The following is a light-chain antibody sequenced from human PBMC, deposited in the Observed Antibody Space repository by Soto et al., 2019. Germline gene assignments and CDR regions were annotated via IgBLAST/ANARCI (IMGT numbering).Light chain of an antibody. J-gene: IGLJ2*01. CDR1: NSDVGGYNY. V-gene: IGLV2-11*01. CDR3: CSYAGSNTLV. CDR2: DVS. Sequence: QSVLTQPRSVSGSPGQSVTISCTGTNSDVGGYNYVSWYQQHPDKAPKVMIYDVSKRPSGVPDRFSGSKSGNTASLNISGLQAEDEADYYCCSYAGSNTLVFGGGTKVTVL.